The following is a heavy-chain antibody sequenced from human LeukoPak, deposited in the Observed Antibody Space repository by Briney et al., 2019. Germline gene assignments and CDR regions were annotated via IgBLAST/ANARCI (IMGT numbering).Heavy chain of an antibody. J-gene: IGHJ5*02. V-gene: IGHV4-30-2*01. D-gene: IGHD2-8*01. CDR1: GGSISSGGYS. CDR2: IYHSGST. CDR3: ARVRSGCTNGVCSNWFDP. Sequence: SQTLSLTCAVSGGSISSGGYSWSWIRPPPGKGLEWIGYIYHSGSTYYNPSLKSRVTISVDRSKIQFSLKLSSVTAADTAVYYCARVRSGCTNGVCSNWFDPWGQGTLVTVSS.